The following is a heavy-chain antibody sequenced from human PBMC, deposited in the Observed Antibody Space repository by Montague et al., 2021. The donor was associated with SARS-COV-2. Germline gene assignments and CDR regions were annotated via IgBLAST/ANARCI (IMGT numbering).Heavy chain of an antibody. V-gene: IGHV4-59*01. CDR1: GGSISSYY. Sequence: SETLSLTCTVSGGSISSYYWSWIRQSPGKGLEWIGYIYYSGSTKYNPFLESRVTVSVDRSKNQVSLKLSSVTPADTAVYYCARLLRSCSNGVCRTYYYYAMDVWGQGTTVTVPS. J-gene: IGHJ6*02. D-gene: IGHD2-8*01. CDR3: ARLLRSCSNGVCRTYYYYAMDV. CDR2: IYYSGST.